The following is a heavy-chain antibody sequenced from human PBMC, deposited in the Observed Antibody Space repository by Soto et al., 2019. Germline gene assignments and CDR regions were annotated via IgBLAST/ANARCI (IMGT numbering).Heavy chain of an antibody. V-gene: IGHV3-43*01. CDR1: GFTFDDYT. D-gene: IGHD6-13*01. J-gene: IGHJ6*02. CDR2: ISWDGGST. Sequence: PGGSLRLSCAASGFTFDDYTMHWVRQAPGKGLAWVSLISWDGGSTYYADSVKGRFTISRDNSKNSLYLQMNSLRSEDTALYYCAKDNSDSSSWWVAMDVWGHGTTVTVSS. CDR3: AKDNSDSSSWWVAMDV.